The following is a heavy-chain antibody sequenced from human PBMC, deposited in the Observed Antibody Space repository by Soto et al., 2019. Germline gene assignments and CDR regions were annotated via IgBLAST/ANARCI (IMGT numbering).Heavy chain of an antibody. V-gene: IGHV1-3*01. J-gene: IGHJ4*02. CDR3: ARGAHTYGYVFDY. D-gene: IGHD5-18*01. CDR2: VNAGNGYT. CDR1: GYTFTSND. Sequence: QVHLVQSGAEVKKPGASVKVSCRSSGYTFTSNDIHWVRQAPGQSLEWMGWVNAGNGYTKYLQNFQGRVTISSDTSASTAYMELNSLRSEDTAVYYCARGAHTYGYVFDYWGQGTLVTVSS.